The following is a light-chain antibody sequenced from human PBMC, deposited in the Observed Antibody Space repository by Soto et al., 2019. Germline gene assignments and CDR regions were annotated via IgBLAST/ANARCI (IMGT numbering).Light chain of an antibody. CDR1: QSISTE. J-gene: IGKJ2*01. V-gene: IGKV3-15*01. CDR2: SAS. Sequence: EIVMTQSTATLSVSPGERATLSCRASQSISTELAWYQQKPGQPPRLLIYSASTRATGVPARFTGSGSGSDFTLTISGLQSVDFAVYYCQQGHNWPLTFGQGTRLEI. CDR3: QQGHNWPLT.